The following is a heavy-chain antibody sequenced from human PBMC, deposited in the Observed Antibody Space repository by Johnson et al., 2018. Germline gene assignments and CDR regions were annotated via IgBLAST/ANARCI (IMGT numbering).Heavy chain of an antibody. CDR2: ISYDGSNK. CDR3: AKDYDSSGPTLDEYFQH. D-gene: IGHD3-22*01. Sequence: QVQLVQSGGGVVQPGRSLRLSCAASGFTFSSYGMHWVRQAPGKGLEWVAVISYDGSNKYYADSVTGRFTISRDNSKNTLYLQMNSLRAEDTAVYYCAKDYDSSGPTLDEYFQHWGQGTLVTVSS. CDR1: GFTFSSYG. J-gene: IGHJ1*01. V-gene: IGHV3-30*18.